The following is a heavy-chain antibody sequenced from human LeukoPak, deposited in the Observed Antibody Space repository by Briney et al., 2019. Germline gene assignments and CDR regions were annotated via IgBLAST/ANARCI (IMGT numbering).Heavy chain of an antibody. J-gene: IGHJ4*02. D-gene: IGHD6-19*01. V-gene: IGHV4-59*01. Sequence: ASETLSLTCTASGGSISSYYWSWIRQPPGKGLEWVGYIYYSGSTNYNPSLKSRVTISVDTYKNQFSLKLSSVTAADTALYYCARGPPYSSGWYEGAPFFDYWGQGTLVTVSS. CDR1: GGSISSYY. CDR2: IYYSGST. CDR3: ARGPPYSSGWYEGAPFFDY.